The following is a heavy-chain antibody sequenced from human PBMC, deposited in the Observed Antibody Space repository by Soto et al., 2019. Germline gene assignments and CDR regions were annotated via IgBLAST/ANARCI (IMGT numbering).Heavy chain of an antibody. CDR1: GYIFTSYW. CDR2: IDPTDSYT. J-gene: IGHJ4*02. CDR3: ARLPVLSLVAVWGFDY. D-gene: IGHD3-16*01. V-gene: IGHV5-10-1*01. Sequence: GESLKLSCQVSGYIFTSYWISWVRQMPGKGLEWMGRIDPTDSYTDYSPSFQGHVTISVDKSINTAYLQWSSLKASDSAMYYCARLPVLSLVAVWGFDYGGLGTLVTVSS.